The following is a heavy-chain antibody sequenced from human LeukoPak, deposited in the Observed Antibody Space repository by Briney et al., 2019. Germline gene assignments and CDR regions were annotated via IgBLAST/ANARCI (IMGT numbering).Heavy chain of an antibody. CDR2: IYTSGST. V-gene: IGHV4-4*07. J-gene: IGHJ4*02. Sequence: SETLSLTCTVSGGSISSYYWSWIRQPAGKGLEWIGRIYTSGSTNYNPSLKSRVTMSVDTSKNQFSLKLSSVTAADTAVYYCAIFDYSGSYFDYWGQGTLVTVSS. CDR1: GGSISSYY. CDR3: AIFDYSGSYFDY. D-gene: IGHD1-26*01.